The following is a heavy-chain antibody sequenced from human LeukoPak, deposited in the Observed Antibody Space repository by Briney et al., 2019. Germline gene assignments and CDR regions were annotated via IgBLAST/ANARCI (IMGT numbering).Heavy chain of an antibody. CDR3: ARQRDDFWSGQGYFDC. J-gene: IGHJ4*02. CDR2: ISGSGSTI. Sequence: PGGSLRLSCAASGFTFSTYEMNWVRQAPGKGLEWVSYISGSGSTIYYADSVKGRFTISRDSAKNSLYLQMNSLRAEDTAVYYCARQRDDFWSGQGYFDCWGQGTLVTVSS. D-gene: IGHD3-3*01. V-gene: IGHV3-48*03. CDR1: GFTFSTYE.